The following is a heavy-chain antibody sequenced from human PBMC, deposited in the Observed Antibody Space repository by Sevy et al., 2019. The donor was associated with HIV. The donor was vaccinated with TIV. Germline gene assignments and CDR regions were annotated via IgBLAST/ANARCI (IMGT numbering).Heavy chain of an antibody. J-gene: IGHJ6*02. D-gene: IGHD4-17*01. Sequence: SETLSLTCSVSGGPISSYYWSWIRQPPGKRLEWIGYIYYSGSTNYNPSLKSRVTISVDTSKNQFSLKLSSVTAADTAVYYCASTVTYYYYGMDVWGQGTTVTVSS. CDR3: ASTVTYYYYGMDV. CDR1: GGPISSYY. V-gene: IGHV4-59*01. CDR2: IYYSGST.